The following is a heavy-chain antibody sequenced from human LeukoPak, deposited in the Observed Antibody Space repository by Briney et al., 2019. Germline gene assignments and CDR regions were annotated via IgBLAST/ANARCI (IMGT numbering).Heavy chain of an antibody. CDR2: FDPVDSEA. Sequence: ASVKVSCKVSGRSLSELSMHWVRQAPGQGLEWMGGFDPVDSEAVYAQRLQGRLTMTDDTSTDTAYMELSSLRSEDMAAYYCATEHGSALDFWGQGTLVTVSS. J-gene: IGHJ4*02. D-gene: IGHD5-24*01. V-gene: IGHV1-24*01. CDR1: GRSLSELS. CDR3: ATEHGSALDF.